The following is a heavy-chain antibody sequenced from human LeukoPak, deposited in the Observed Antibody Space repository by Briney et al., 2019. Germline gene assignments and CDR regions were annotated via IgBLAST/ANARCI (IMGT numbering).Heavy chain of an antibody. D-gene: IGHD3-10*01. V-gene: IGHV3-23*01. CDR1: GFTFSSYA. Sequence: PGGSLRLSCAASGFTFSSYAMSWVRPAPRKGLEWVSAISGSGGSTYYADSVKGRFTISRDNSKNTLYLQMNSLRAEDTAVYYCAKGQRGSGGFDYWGQGTLVTVSS. CDR2: ISGSGGST. J-gene: IGHJ4*02. CDR3: AKGQRGSGGFDY.